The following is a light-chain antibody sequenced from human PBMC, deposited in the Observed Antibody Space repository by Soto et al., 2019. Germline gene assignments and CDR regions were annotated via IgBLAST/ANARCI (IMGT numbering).Light chain of an antibody. CDR1: LRITTY. CDR2: TSG. Sequence: IHMTQSPSSLSASVGDRVTITCRASLRITTYLNWYQQKSGEAPKLLISTSGTLQRGVPSRFSGSGSGTDFTLTITRLQPADFATYFCQQTYSTPYTFGQGTQLEFK. CDR3: QQTYSTPYT. J-gene: IGKJ2*01. V-gene: IGKV1-39*01.